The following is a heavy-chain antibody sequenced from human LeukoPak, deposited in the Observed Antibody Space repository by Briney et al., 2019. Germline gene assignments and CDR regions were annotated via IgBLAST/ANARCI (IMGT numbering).Heavy chain of an antibody. Sequence: SETLSLTCTVSGGSISSGDYYWSWIRQHPGKGLEWLGYIYYSGSTYYNPSLKSRVTISVDTSKNQFSLKLSSVTAADTAVYYCARDLFVGIFYGERAFDIWGQGTMVTVSS. CDR2: IYYSGST. CDR3: ARDLFVGIFYGERAFDI. J-gene: IGHJ3*02. D-gene: IGHD4-17*01. V-gene: IGHV4-31*03. CDR1: GGSISSGDYY.